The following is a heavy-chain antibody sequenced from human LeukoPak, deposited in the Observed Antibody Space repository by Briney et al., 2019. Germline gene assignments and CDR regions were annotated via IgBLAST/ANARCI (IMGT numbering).Heavy chain of an antibody. V-gene: IGHV3-21*01. Sequence: PGGSLRLSCAASGFTFSSYSMNWGRQAPWKGLEWVSSISSSSSYIYYADSVKGRFTISRDNAKNSLYLQMNSLRAEDTAVYYCARRTAAADDYYYYMDVWGKGTTVTVSS. J-gene: IGHJ6*03. CDR3: ARRTAAADDYYYYMDV. CDR2: ISSSSSYI. CDR1: GFTFSSYS. D-gene: IGHD6-13*01.